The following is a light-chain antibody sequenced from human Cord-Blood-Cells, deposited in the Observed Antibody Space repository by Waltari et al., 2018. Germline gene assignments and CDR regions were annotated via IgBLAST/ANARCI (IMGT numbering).Light chain of an antibody. CDR1: SSNIGSNY. J-gene: IGLJ3*02. V-gene: IGLV1-47*01. CDR3: AAWNERLGGPV. CDR2: RNN. Sequence: QSVLTQPPSASGTPGQRVTISCSGSSSNIGSNYVYWYQQLPGTAPKLLIYRNNRRPSGVPGRFSGSKSGTSASRAISGHRSEDEAVYYCAAWNERLGGPVFGGGTKLTVL.